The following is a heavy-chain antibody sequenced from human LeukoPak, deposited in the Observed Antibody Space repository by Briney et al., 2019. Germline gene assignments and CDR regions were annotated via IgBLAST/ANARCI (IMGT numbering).Heavy chain of an antibody. CDR3: ARRRKDLNWFDP. J-gene: IGHJ5*02. Sequence: SETLSLTCTVSGGSFRSYYWSWIRQSPGKGLEWIAYIYYTGSTDYNPSLKSRVTISVDTSKNQFSLKLGSVTAADTAVYYCARRRKDLNWFDPWGQGTLVTVSS. CDR1: GGSFRSYY. V-gene: IGHV4-59*01. CDR2: IYYTGST.